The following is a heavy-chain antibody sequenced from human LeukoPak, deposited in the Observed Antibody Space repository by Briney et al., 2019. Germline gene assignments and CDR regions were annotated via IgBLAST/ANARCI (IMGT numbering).Heavy chain of an antibody. V-gene: IGHV4-30-4*01. D-gene: IGHD7-27*01. CDR1: GGSISSGDYY. CDR3: ARVIIWGNDYGDY. J-gene: IGHJ4*02. CDR2: IYYSGST. Sequence: KPSRTLSLTCTVSGGSISSGDYYWSWIRQPPGKGLEWIGYIYYSGSTYYNPSLKSRVTISVDTSKNQFSLELSSVTAADTAVYYCARVIIWGNDYGDYWGQGTLVTVSS.